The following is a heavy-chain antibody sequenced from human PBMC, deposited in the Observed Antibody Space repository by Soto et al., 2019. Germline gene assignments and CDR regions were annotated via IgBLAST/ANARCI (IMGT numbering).Heavy chain of an antibody. D-gene: IGHD5-12*01. CDR2: VKDGGST. CDR1: GGSLTGYY. CDR3: ARGQEGIVATH. Sequence: QVQLQQWGAGLLKPSETLSLTCTVNGGSLTGYYWSWIRQRPGKGLEWIGEVKDGGSTNYSPSLRGRVSISADTSKNHFSLWLNSVTAADTAVYFCARGQEGIVATHWDQGALVTVSS. V-gene: IGHV4-34*01. J-gene: IGHJ4*02.